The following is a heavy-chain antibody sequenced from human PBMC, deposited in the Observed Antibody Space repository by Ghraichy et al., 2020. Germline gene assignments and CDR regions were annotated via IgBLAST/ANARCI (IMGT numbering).Heavy chain of an antibody. CDR2: ISGSGGST. CDR3: AKDNQLLYSYYYYMDV. Sequence: GGSLRLSCAASGFTFSSYAMSWVRQAPGKGLEWVSAISGSGGSTYYADSVKGRFTISRDNSKNTLYLQMNSLRAEDTAVYYCAKDNQLLYSYYYYMDVWGKGTTVTVSS. CDR1: GFTFSSYA. D-gene: IGHD2-2*01. V-gene: IGHV3-23*01. J-gene: IGHJ6*03.